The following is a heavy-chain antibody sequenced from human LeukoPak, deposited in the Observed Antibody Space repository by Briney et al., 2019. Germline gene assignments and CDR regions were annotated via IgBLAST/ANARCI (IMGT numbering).Heavy chain of an antibody. Sequence: SGTLSVTCAVSGGFISSSNWWSWVRQPPGKGLEWIGEIYHSGSTNYNPSLKSRVTISVDKSKNQFSLKLSSVTAADTAVYYCARRTRDSYCSSTSCFIDYWGQGTLVTVSS. D-gene: IGHD2-2*01. CDR1: GGFISSSNW. J-gene: IGHJ4*02. V-gene: IGHV4-4*02. CDR3: ARRTRDSYCSSTSCFIDY. CDR2: IYHSGST.